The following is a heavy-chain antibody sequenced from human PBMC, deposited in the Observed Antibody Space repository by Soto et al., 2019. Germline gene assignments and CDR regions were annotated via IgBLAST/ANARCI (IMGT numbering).Heavy chain of an antibody. J-gene: IGHJ3*02. CDR3: ASRNGPGEADAFDI. CDR2: IRYKAYGGTT. D-gene: IGHD3-10*01. V-gene: IGHV3-49*03. Sequence: GSLRLSCEPSGFTLGDYSMSWFRQAPGKGLEWVGFIRYKAYGGTTEYAASVKGRFTISRDDSRSIAYLQMNSLKTEDTAVYYCASRNGPGEADAFDIWGQGTMVTVSS. CDR1: GFTLGDYS.